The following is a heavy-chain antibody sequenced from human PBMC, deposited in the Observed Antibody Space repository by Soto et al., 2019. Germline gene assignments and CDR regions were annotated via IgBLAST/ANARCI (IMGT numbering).Heavy chain of an antibody. Sequence: EVQLVESGGGLVQPGGSLKLSCAASGLTFSGSAMHWVRQASGKGLEWVGRIRSKANSYATAYAASVKGRFTISRDDSKNTAYLQMNSLKTEDTAVYYCTTLDLLPIASAGSCYVRPYGMDVWGQGTTVTVSS. CDR2: IRSKANSYAT. V-gene: IGHV3-73*02. CDR1: GLTFSGSA. CDR3: TTLDLLPIASAGSCYVRPYGMDV. D-gene: IGHD6-13*01. J-gene: IGHJ6*02.